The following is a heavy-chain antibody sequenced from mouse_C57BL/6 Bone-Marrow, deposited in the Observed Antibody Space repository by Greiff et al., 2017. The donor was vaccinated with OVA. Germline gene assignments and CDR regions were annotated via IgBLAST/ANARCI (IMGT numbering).Heavy chain of an antibody. Sequence: EVKLMESGPELVKPGASVKIPCKASGYTFTDYNMDWVKQSHGKSLEWIGDINPNNGGTIYNQKFKGKATLTVDKSSSTAYMELRSLTSEDTAVYYCAREKGDYYGSRHFDYWGQGTTLTVSS. CDR2: INPNNGGT. J-gene: IGHJ2*01. CDR3: AREKGDYYGSRHFDY. D-gene: IGHD1-1*01. V-gene: IGHV1-18*01. CDR1: GYTFTDYN.